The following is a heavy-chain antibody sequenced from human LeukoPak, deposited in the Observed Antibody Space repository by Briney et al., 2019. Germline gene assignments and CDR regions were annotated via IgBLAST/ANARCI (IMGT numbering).Heavy chain of an antibody. CDR3: ARAWWEQYNWFDP. Sequence: ASVKVSCKASGGTFSSYAISWVRQAPGQGLEWMGGIIPIFGTANYAQKFQGRVTITTDEPTSTAYMELSSLRSEDTAVYYCARAWWEQYNWFDPWGQGTLVTVSS. CDR2: IIPIFGTA. CDR1: GGTFSSYA. J-gene: IGHJ5*02. D-gene: IGHD1/OR15-1a*01. V-gene: IGHV1-69*05.